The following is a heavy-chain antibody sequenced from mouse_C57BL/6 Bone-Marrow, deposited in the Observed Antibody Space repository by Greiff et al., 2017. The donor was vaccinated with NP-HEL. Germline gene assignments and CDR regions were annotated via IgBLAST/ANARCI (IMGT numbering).Heavy chain of an antibody. Sequence: EVHLVESGGGLVKPGGSLKLSCAASGFTFSDYGMHWVRQAPEKGLEWVAYISRGSSSTYYADTVKGRVTISRDNAKSTLFLQMTSLRAEDTARYYCAGAACTDWGQGTTLTVSS. D-gene: IGHD1-1*01. CDR2: ISRGSSST. V-gene: IGHV5-17*01. CDR3: AGAACTD. J-gene: IGHJ2*01. CDR1: GFTFSDYG.